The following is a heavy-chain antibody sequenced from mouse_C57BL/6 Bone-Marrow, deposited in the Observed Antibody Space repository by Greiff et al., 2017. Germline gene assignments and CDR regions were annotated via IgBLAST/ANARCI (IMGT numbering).Heavy chain of an antibody. CDR1: GYTFTDYS. CDR3: ARGREGEY. V-gene: IGHV1-19*01. CDR2: INPYNGGT. Sequence: EVQLQQSGPVLVKPGASVKMSCKASGYTFTDYSMNWVKQSHGKSLEWIGVINPYNGGTSYNQKFKGKATLTVDKSSSTAYMELNRLTSEDSAVCCCARGREGEYWGQGTTLTVSS. J-gene: IGHJ2*01.